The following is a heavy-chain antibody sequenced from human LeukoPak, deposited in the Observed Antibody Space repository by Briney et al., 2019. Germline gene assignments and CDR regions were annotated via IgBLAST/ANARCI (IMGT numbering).Heavy chain of an antibody. J-gene: IGHJ4*02. Sequence: GGSLRLSCAASGFTFSSYGMSWVRQAPGKGLEWISAISGSGGSTYYADSVKGRFTISRDNSKNTLYLQMNSLRAEDTAVYYCARFPGRWDGDHYYFDYWGQGTLVTVSS. V-gene: IGHV3-23*01. CDR1: GFTFSSYG. D-gene: IGHD4-17*01. CDR3: ARFPGRWDGDHYYFDY. CDR2: ISGSGGST.